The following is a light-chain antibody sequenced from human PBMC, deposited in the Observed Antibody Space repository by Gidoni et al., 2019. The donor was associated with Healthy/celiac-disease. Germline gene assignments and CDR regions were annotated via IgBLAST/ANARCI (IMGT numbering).Light chain of an antibody. Sequence: DIQNTQSPSSLSASVGDRVPITRRASQGIINYLAWYQQKPGKVPTLLIYAASTLQSGVPSRCSGSGSGTDFTLTISSLQPEDVATYYCQKYNNAPPWTFGQGTKVEIK. CDR2: AAS. V-gene: IGKV1-27*01. J-gene: IGKJ1*01. CDR3: QKYNNAPPWT. CDR1: QGIINY.